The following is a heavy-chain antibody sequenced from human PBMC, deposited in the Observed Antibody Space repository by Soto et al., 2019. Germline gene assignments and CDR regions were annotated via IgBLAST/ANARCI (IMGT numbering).Heavy chain of an antibody. CDR1: GITFSDLH. J-gene: IGHJ4*02. CDR3: AAVRGSLGSLSFAY. Sequence: EVLLQQSGAEAREPGGVVKMSCAVSGITFSDLHMHWVKQAPGKGLEWVGLVEVENDDRLYAEKYRDRLNINTDTSRHTSYMELTSLTSDYTAIYFCAAVRGSLGSLSFAYWGQVTTVTVS. D-gene: IGHD1-26*01. CDR2: VEVENDDR. V-gene: IGHV1-69-2*01.